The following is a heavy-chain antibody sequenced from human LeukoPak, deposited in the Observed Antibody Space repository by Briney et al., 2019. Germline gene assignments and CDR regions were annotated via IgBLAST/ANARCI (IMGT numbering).Heavy chain of an antibody. CDR2: IYPGDSDT. J-gene: IGHJ5*02. D-gene: IGHD2-15*01. Sequence: GESLKISCKGSGYSFTSYWIGWVRQMPGKGLEWMGIIYPGDSDTRYSPSFQGQVTISADKSISTAYLQWSSLKASDTAMYYCARHGGFTVVAATNNWFDPWGQGTLVTVSS. CDR1: GYSFTSYW. V-gene: IGHV5-51*01. CDR3: ARHGGFTVVAATNNWFDP.